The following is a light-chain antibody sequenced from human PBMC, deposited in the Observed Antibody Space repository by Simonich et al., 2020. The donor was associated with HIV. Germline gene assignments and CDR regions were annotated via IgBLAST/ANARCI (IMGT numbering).Light chain of an antibody. J-gene: IGKJ1*01. CDR3: QQYNNWPRT. V-gene: IGKV3-15*01. CDR1: QNVSSN. CDR2: DAS. Sequence: EIVMTQSPATLSVSPGDTAPLSCRASQNVSSNFARYQQKPGQAPRLLIYDASTRATGIPARFSGSGSGTEFTLTINRMQTEDFAVYYCQQYNNWPRTFGLGTKVEMK.